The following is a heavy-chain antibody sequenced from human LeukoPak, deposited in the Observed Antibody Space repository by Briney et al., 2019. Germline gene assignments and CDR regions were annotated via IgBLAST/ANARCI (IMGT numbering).Heavy chain of an antibody. J-gene: IGHJ4*02. CDR1: GFTFSSYE. D-gene: IGHD3-22*01. CDR3: ARAPTYYYDSSGYPR. Sequence: GRSLRLSCAASGFTFSSYEMNWVRQAPGKGLEWVSYISSSGSTIYYADSVKGRFTISRDNAKNSLYLQMNSLRAEDTAVYYCARAPTYYYDSSGYPRWGQGTLVTVSS. CDR2: ISSSGSTI. V-gene: IGHV3-48*03.